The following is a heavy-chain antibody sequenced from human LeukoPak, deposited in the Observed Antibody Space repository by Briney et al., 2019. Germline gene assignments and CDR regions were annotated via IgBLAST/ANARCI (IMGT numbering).Heavy chain of an antibody. Sequence: GASVKVSCKASGYTFTSYYMHWVRQAPGQGLEWMGIINPSGGSTSYAQKFQGRVTMTRDTSTSTAYMELSSLRSEDTAVYYCARGGSEVVPAIVVYFDYWGQGTLVTVSS. J-gene: IGHJ4*02. CDR3: ARGGSEVVPAIVVYFDY. D-gene: IGHD2-21*02. CDR2: INPSGGST. CDR1: GYTFTSYY. V-gene: IGHV1-46*01.